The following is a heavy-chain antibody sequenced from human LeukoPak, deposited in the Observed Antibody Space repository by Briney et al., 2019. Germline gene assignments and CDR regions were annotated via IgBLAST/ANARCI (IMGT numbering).Heavy chain of an antibody. V-gene: IGHV4-39*07. CDR3: ASGSAGDSRPFDY. Sequence: PSETLSLTCTVSGGSISSSSYYWGWIRQPPGKGLEWIGSIYYSESTYYNPSLKSRVTISVDTSKNQFSLKLSSVTAADTAVYYCASGSAGDSRPFDYWGQGTLVTVSS. J-gene: IGHJ4*02. D-gene: IGHD2-21*02. CDR2: IYYSEST. CDR1: GGSISSSSYY.